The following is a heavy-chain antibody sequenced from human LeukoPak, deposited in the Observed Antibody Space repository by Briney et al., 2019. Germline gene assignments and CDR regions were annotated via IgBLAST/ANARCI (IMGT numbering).Heavy chain of an antibody. CDR2: INQDGSEI. D-gene: IGHD5-24*01. CDR3: ARRYMATSAEDFDY. Sequence: PGGSLRLSCAASAFTFRSYGMTWVRQAPGKGLEWVANINQDGSEIYYVDSVKGRFTISRDNAKNSLYLQMDSLRAEDAAVYYCARRYMATSAEDFDYWGQGTLVTVSS. V-gene: IGHV3-7*01. J-gene: IGHJ4*02. CDR1: AFTFRSYG.